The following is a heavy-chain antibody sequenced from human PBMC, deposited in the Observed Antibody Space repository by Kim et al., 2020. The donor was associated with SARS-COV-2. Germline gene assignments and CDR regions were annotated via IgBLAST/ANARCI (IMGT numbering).Heavy chain of an antibody. CDR2: ISYDGSNK. CDR1: GFTFSSYA. D-gene: IGHD6-13*01. Sequence: GGSLRLSCAASGFTFSSYAMHWVRQAPGKGLEWVAVISYDGSNKYYADSVKGRFTISRDNSKNTLYLQMNSLRAEDTAVYYCARIPYSSSWYGGRADAFDIWGQGTMVTVSS. J-gene: IGHJ3*02. V-gene: IGHV3-30*04. CDR3: ARIPYSSSWYGGRADAFDI.